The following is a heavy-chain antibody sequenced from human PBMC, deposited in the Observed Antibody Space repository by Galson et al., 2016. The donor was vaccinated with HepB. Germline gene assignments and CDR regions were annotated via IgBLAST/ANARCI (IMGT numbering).Heavy chain of an antibody. V-gene: IGHV4-31*03. J-gene: IGHJ4*02. CDR2: IFPSGTT. D-gene: IGHD2-15*01. CDR3: GRGYWTGGSCYSGSLVLVDY. CDR1: AGSISSGDFY. Sequence: TLSLTCTVSAGSISSGDFYWNWIRQHPGKGLEWIGYIFPSGTTYYHPSLKSRVSVYVDTSENQFSLNLVSMTAADTAVYYCGRGYWTGGSCYSGSLVLVDYWGQGILVTVSS.